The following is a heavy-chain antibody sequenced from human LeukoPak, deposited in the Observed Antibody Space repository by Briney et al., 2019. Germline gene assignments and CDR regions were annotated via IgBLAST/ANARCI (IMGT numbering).Heavy chain of an antibody. CDR2: INHSGST. CDR1: GGSFSGYN. CDR3: ARGLEIVVVPAAVDYYYNYGMYV. Sequence: PSETLSLTCAVYGGSFSGYNWSWIRHRPGKGLEWMGEINHSGSTNYNPSLKSRVTISVDTSKNQFSLKLSSVTAADTAVYYCARGLEIVVVPAAVDYYYNYGMYVCGEGTTVTVSS. V-gene: IGHV4-34*01. D-gene: IGHD2-2*01. J-gene: IGHJ6*04.